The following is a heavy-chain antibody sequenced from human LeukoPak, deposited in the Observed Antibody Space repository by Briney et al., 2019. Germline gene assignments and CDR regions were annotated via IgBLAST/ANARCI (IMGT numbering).Heavy chain of an antibody. Sequence: GASVKVSCKASGYTFTGYYMHWVRQAPGQGLEWMGWINPNSGGTNYAQKFQGRVTMTRDTSIFTAYMELSSLRSDDTAVYYCARDGSGSYYGGSDYWGQGTLVTVSS. CDR1: GYTFTGYY. J-gene: IGHJ4*02. D-gene: IGHD3-10*01. CDR2: INPNSGGT. V-gene: IGHV1-2*02. CDR3: ARDGSGSYYGGSDY.